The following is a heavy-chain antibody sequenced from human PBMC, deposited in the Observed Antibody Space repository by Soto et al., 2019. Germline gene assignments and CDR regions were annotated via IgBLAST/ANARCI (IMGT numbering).Heavy chain of an antibody. Sequence: GGSLRLSCAASGFTFSSYDMHWVRQATGKGLEWVSAIGTAGDTYYPGSVKGRFTISRENAKNSLYLQMNSLRAGDTAVYYCARGGPYYDFWSGSRPRHYYYYGMDVWGQGTTVTV. CDR3: ARGGPYYDFWSGSRPRHYYYYGMDV. CDR1: GFTFSSYD. J-gene: IGHJ6*02. V-gene: IGHV3-13*01. CDR2: IGTAGDT. D-gene: IGHD3-3*01.